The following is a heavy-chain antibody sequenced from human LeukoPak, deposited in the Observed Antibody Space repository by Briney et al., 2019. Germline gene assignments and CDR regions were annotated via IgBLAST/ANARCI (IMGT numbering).Heavy chain of an antibody. J-gene: IGHJ4*02. CDR3: ARQQQWLVAPPLDY. Sequence: GASVKVSCKASGCTFTSYGISWVRQAPGQGLEWMGWISAYNGNTNYAQKLQGRVTMTTDTSTSTAYMELRSLRSDDTAVYYCARQQQWLVAPPLDYWGQGTLVTVSS. V-gene: IGHV1-18*01. CDR2: ISAYNGNT. D-gene: IGHD6-19*01. CDR1: GCTFTSYG.